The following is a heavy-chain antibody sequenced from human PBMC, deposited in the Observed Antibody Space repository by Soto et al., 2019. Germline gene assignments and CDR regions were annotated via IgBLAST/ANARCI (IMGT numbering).Heavy chain of an antibody. V-gene: IGHV1-69*08. J-gene: IGHJ4*02. Sequence: QVQLVQSGAEVKKPGSSVKVSCKASGGTFSSYTISWVRQAPGQGLEWMGRIIPILGIANYAQKFQGRVTITADKSTSTAYMELSSLRSDDTAVYYCARDGDDCYAFDYWGQGTLVTVSS. CDR3: ARDGDDCYAFDY. D-gene: IGHD2-21*01. CDR2: IIPILGIA. CDR1: GGTFSSYT.